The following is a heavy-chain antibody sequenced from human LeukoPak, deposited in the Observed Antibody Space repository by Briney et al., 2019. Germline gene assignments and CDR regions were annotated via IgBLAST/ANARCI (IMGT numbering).Heavy chain of an antibody. D-gene: IGHD5-12*01. V-gene: IGHV3-30*03. Sequence: GGSLRLSCAASGFTFSSGGIRWVRQAPGKCRGWVAVISREGSTSFYADSLKGRYTISRDNSQNTLYLQMNSLRPEDTALYSCVRDPGYGTLLSAFDVWGRGTMVTVSS. J-gene: IGHJ3*01. CDR1: GFTFSSGG. CDR3: VRDPGYGTLLSAFDV. CDR2: ISREGSTS.